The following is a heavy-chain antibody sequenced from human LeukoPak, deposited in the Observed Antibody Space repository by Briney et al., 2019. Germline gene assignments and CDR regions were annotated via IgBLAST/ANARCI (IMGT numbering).Heavy chain of an antibody. V-gene: IGHV4-39*07. J-gene: IGHJ3*02. D-gene: IGHD6-6*01. CDR3: ARVIAASLFNAFDI. Sequence: SETLSLTCTVSGGSISSSSYYWGWIRQPPGKGLEWIGSIYYSRSTYYNPSLKSRVTISVDTSKNQFSLNLSSVTAADTAVYYCARVIAASLFNAFDIWGQGTMVTVSS. CDR1: GGSISSSSYY. CDR2: IYYSRST.